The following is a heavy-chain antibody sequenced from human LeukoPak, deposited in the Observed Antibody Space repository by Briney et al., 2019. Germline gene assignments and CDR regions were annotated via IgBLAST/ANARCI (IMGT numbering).Heavy chain of an antibody. D-gene: IGHD3-22*01. CDR2: ISGNGGST. CDR3: AKTSGSYFAGFDC. CDR1: GFTFSNYA. J-gene: IGHJ4*02. V-gene: IGHV3-23*01. Sequence: GGSLRLSCTASGFTFSNYAMTWVRQAPGKGLEWVSGISGNGGSTYYADSVKGRFTISRDYSKSSLHLQMNSPRAEDTAVYYCAKTSGSYFAGFDCWGQGTLVTVSS.